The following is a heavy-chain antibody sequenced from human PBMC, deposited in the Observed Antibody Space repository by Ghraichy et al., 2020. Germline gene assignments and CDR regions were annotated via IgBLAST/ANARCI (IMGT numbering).Heavy chain of an antibody. J-gene: IGHJ6*03. CDR2: IYHSGGT. D-gene: IGHD4-17*01. Sequence: SETLSLTCAVSGYSISSDYYWGWIRQPPGKGLEWIGSIYHSGGTYYNPSLKSRVTISVDTSKNQFSLQLSSVTAADTAVYYCARHRPGDYGTTYYYMDVWGKGTTVTVSS. CDR3: ARHRPGDYGTTYYYMDV. V-gene: IGHV4-38-2*01. CDR1: GYSISSDYY.